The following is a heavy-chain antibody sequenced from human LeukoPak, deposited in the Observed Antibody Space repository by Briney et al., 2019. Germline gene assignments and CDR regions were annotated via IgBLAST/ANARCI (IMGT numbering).Heavy chain of an antibody. D-gene: IGHD2-2*01. CDR2: ISWNSGSI. CDR3: AKGPSSTISAAFDI. Sequence: GGSLRLSCAASGFTFDDYATHWVRQAPGKGLEWVSGISWNSGSIGYADSVKGRFTISRDNAKNSLYLQMNSLRAEDTALYYCAKGPSSTISAAFDIWGQGTMVTVSS. V-gene: IGHV3-9*01. J-gene: IGHJ3*02. CDR1: GFTFDDYA.